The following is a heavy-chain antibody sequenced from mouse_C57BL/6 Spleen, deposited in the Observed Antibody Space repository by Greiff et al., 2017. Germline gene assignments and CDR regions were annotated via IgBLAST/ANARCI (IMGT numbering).Heavy chain of an antibody. CDR1: GYTFTSYW. V-gene: IGHV1-55*01. CDR2: IYPGSGST. CDR3: AREGYYGYDFNY. J-gene: IGHJ2*01. Sequence: QVQLQQPGAELVKPGASVKMSCKASGYTFTSYWITWVKQRPGHGLEWIGDIYPGSGSTNYNEKFKSKATLTVDTSSRTAYMQLSSLTAEDSVVFYCAREGYYGYDFNYWRRGSTLTVSS. D-gene: IGHD2-2*01.